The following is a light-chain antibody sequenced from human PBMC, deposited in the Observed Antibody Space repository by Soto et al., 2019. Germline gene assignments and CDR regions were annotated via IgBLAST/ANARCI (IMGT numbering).Light chain of an antibody. CDR1: SSDIGGYNY. Sequence: QSALTQPASLSGSPGQSITISCTGTSSDIGGYNYVSWYQQHPGKAPKLMISDVSNRPSGVSNRFSGSKSGNTASLTISGLQAEDEADYYCSSYRASGITHYVFGTGTEVTVL. V-gene: IGLV2-14*03. CDR2: DVS. J-gene: IGLJ1*01. CDR3: SSYRASGITHYV.